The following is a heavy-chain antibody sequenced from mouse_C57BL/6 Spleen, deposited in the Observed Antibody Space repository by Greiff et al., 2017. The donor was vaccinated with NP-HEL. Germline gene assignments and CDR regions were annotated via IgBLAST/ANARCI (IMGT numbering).Heavy chain of an antibody. V-gene: IGHV1-53*01. CDR1: GYTFTSYW. D-gene: IGHD1-1*01. CDR3: ARSGIPYGIPWYFDV. CDR2: INPSNGGT. J-gene: IGHJ1*03. Sequence: VQLQQPGTELVKPGASVKLSCKASGYTFTSYWMHWVKQRPGQGLEWIGNINPSNGGTNYNEKFKSKATLTVDKSSSTAYMQLSSLTSEDSAVYYCARSGIPYGIPWYFDVWGTGTTVTVSS.